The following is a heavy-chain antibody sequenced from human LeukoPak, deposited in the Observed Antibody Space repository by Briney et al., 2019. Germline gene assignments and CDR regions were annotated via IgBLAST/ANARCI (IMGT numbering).Heavy chain of an antibody. CDR2: INHSGSA. D-gene: IGHD3-3*01. J-gene: IGHJ4*02. CDR3: ARARRDSGYYKVDY. V-gene: IGHV4-34*01. CDR1: GGSLSGSY. Sequence: SETLSLTCAVYGGSLSGSYWSWIRQPPGKGLEWIGEINHSGSANYNLSLKSRVTLSIDKSKNQFFLNVNSVTAADTAVYYCARARRDSGYYKVDYWGQGTLVTVSS.